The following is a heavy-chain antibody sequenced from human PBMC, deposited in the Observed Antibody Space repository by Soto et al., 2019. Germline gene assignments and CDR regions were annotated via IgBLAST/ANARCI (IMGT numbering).Heavy chain of an antibody. J-gene: IGHJ4*01. Sequence: GWSLGLSCAASGFTFSSYSMNWVRQAPGKGLEWVSSISSSSSYIYYADSVKGRFTISRDNAKNSLYLQMNSLRAEDKAVYYCARANGPLGHCSSTSCAEFDYWGHGTLVTASS. CDR3: ARANGPLGHCSSTSCAEFDY. CDR2: ISSSSSYI. CDR1: GFTFSSYS. D-gene: IGHD2-2*01. V-gene: IGHV3-21*01.